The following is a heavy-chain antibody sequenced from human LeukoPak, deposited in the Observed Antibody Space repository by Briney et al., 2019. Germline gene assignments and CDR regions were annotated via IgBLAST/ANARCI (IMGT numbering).Heavy chain of an antibody. J-gene: IGHJ3*02. Sequence: GGSLRLSCAASGFTFSSYAMSWVRQAPGKGLEWVSAISGGGGSTFYADSVKGRFTISRDNSKNALYLQMNSLRAEDTAVYYCAKDEAWGATGAFDIWGQGTMVTVSS. CDR2: ISGGGGST. D-gene: IGHD3-16*01. CDR3: AKDEAWGATGAFDI. CDR1: GFTFSSYA. V-gene: IGHV3-23*01.